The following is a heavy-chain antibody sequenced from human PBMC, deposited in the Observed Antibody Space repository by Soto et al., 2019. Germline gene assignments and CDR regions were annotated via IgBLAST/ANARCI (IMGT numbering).Heavy chain of an antibody. J-gene: IGHJ6*02. CDR2: VYYSGGA. D-gene: IGHD2-21*02. CDR3: TRDGDGRMTTNPYYYYGMDV. V-gene: IGHV4-59*01. CDR1: GGSISGYY. Sequence: TCTVSGGSISGYYWSWIRQPPGKGLEWIGNVYYSGGAKYNPSAKRRVSISVDTSKNQFSLNLSSVTAADTAVYYCTRDGDGRMTTNPYYYYGMDVWGPGITVTVSS.